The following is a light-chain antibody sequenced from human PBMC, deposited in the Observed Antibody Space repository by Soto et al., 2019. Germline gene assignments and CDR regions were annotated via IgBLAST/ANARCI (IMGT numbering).Light chain of an antibody. CDR2: EVN. V-gene: IGLV2-23*02. CDR1: TSDVVGYDV. J-gene: IGLJ3*02. Sequence: QSALTEPAAVSGSPGQSITISCSGTTSDVVGYDVVSWYQQHPGKAPKLMIFEVNHRPSGVSDRFSGSKSVNTASLTISGLQAGDEADYYCCSFTGSSTFWVFGGGTK. CDR3: CSFTGSSTFWV.